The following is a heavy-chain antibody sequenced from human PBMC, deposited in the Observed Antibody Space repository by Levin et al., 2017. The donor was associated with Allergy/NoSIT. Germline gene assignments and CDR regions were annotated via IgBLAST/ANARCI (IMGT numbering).Heavy chain of an antibody. D-gene: IGHD2-21*02. CDR1: GFTFSSYW. J-gene: IGHJ3*02. Sequence: GESLKISCAASGFTFSSYWMHWVRQAPGKGLVWVSRINSDGSSTSYADSVKGRFTISRDNAKNTLYLQMNSLRAEDTAVYYCASFEAYCGGDCPGPDAFDIWGQGTMVTVSS. CDR2: INSDGSST. V-gene: IGHV3-74*01. CDR3: ASFEAYCGGDCPGPDAFDI.